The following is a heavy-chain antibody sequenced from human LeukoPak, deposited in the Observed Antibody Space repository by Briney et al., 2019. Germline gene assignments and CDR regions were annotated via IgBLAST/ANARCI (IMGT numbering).Heavy chain of an antibody. Sequence: GGSLRLSCAASGFTFSSYGMHWVRQAPGKGLEWVAVISYDGSNKYYADSVKGRFTISRDNSKNTLYLQMNSLRAEDTAVYYCAKEADIVVVVAATPDYFDYWGQGTLVTVSS. CDR1: GFTFSSYG. V-gene: IGHV3-30*18. CDR2: ISYDGSNK. D-gene: IGHD2-15*01. J-gene: IGHJ4*02. CDR3: AKEADIVVVVAATPDYFDY.